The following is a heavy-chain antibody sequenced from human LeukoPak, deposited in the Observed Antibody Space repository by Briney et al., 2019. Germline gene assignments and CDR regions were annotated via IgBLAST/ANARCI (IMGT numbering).Heavy chain of an antibody. CDR3: ARASRGSSRSNVDY. D-gene: IGHD6-6*01. V-gene: IGHV1-18*01. J-gene: IGHJ4*02. Sequence: ASVKVSCKASGCTFTSYGISWVRQAPGQGLEWMGWISAYNGNTNYAQKLQGRVTMTTDTSTSTAYMELRSLRSDDTAVYYCARASRGSSRSNVDYWGQGTLVTVSS. CDR2: ISAYNGNT. CDR1: GCTFTSYG.